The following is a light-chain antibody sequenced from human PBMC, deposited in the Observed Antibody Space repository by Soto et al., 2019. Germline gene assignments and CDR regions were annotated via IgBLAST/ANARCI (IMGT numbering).Light chain of an antibody. J-gene: IGLJ1*01. CDR3: FSFTTTSTHV. CDR1: RSDVGGYKY. Sequence: QSALTQPRSVSGSPGQSVTISCTGTRSDVGGYKYVSWYQHHPGKAPKVMIYDVSKRPSGVPDRFSGSKSGNTASLTISGLQAEDEAEYFCFSFTTTSTHVFGTGTKVTVL. V-gene: IGLV2-11*01. CDR2: DVS.